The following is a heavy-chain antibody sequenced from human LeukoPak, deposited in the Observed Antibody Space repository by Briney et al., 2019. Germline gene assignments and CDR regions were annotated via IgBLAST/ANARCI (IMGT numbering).Heavy chain of an antibody. J-gene: IGHJ4*02. CDR2: IYYSGST. Sequence: PSETLSLTCTVPGGSISSSSYCWGWIRQPPGKGLEWIGSIYYSGSTYYNPSLKSRVTISVDTSKNQFSLKLSSVTAADTAVYYCARRRGSGWNPIDYWGQGTLVTVSS. CDR3: ARRRGSGWNPIDY. V-gene: IGHV4-39*01. CDR1: GGSISSSSYC. D-gene: IGHD6-19*01.